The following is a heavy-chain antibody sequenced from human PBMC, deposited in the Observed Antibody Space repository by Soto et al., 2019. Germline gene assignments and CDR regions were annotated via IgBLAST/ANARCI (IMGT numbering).Heavy chain of an antibody. V-gene: IGHV3-7*01. Sequence: GGSLRLSCAASGFSFSSYWMSWFRQAPGKGLEWVADMNQDGGEKYYVDSVKGRFSISRDNAKTSLYLQMNSLRAEDTAVYYCARDRGTSPALFGVGTNYYGMDVWGQGTTVTVSS. CDR2: MNQDGGEK. D-gene: IGHD3-3*01. CDR3: ARDRGTSPALFGVGTNYYGMDV. CDR1: GFSFSSYW. J-gene: IGHJ6*02.